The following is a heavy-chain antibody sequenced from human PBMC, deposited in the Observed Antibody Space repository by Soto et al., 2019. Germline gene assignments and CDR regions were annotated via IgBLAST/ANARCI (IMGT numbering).Heavy chain of an antibody. CDR2: IKSKADGETT. V-gene: IGHV3-15*01. CDR3: TTGSRPV. Sequence: EVQLVESGGGLVKPGGSLRLSCAASGLTFSSAWMSWVRQAPGKGLEWVGRIKSKADGETTDYAAPVKGRFTISRDDSKNTQYLQMDSLKTEDTAVYYCTTGSRPVWGQGTTVTVSS. CDR1: GLTFSSAW. J-gene: IGHJ6*02.